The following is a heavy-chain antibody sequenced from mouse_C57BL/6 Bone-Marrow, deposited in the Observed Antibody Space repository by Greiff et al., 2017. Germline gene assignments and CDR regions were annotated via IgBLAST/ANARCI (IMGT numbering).Heavy chain of an antibody. Sequence: LVESGAELARPGASVKLSCKASGYTFTSYGISWVKQRTGQGLEWIGEIYPRSGNTYYNEKFKGKATLTADKSSSTAYMELRSLTSEDSAVYFCARRGCYAYYFDYWGQGTTLTVSS. CDR3: ARRGCYAYYFDY. CDR2: IYPRSGNT. J-gene: IGHJ2*01. CDR1: GYTFTSYG. D-gene: IGHD6-5*01. V-gene: IGHV1-81*01.